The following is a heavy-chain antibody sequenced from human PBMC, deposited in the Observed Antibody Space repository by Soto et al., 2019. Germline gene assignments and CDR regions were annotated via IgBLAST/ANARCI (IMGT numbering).Heavy chain of an antibody. CDR1: WGTFIAYA. CDR3: AFSYHCDY. CDR2: VSRSGDET. J-gene: IGHJ4*02. V-gene: IGHV3-23*01. Sequence: SLRVSCIAAWGTFIAYAVIWVRQAPDKGLEWVSSVSRSGDETYYADSVKGRLNISRDNSKNTLYLQMNSLRGEDTAVYYCAFSYHCDYWGQGTPVTVSS.